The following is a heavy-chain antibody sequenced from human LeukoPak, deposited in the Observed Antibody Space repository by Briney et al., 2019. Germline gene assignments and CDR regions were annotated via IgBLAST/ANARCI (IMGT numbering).Heavy chain of an antibody. CDR2: IYSGGST. CDR3: ARVAATVRRYYYYYGMDV. CDR1: GFIFSPYA. D-gene: IGHD4-17*01. Sequence: GGSLRLSCSASGFIFSPYAMHWVRQAPGKGLEWVSVIYSGGSTYYADSVKGRFTISRHNSKNTLYLQMNSLRAEDTAVYYCARVAATVRRYYYYYGMDVWGQGTTVTVSS. V-gene: IGHV3-53*04. J-gene: IGHJ6*02.